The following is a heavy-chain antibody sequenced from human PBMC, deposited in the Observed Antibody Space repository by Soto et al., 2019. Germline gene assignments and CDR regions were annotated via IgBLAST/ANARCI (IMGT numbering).Heavy chain of an antibody. D-gene: IGHD6-6*01. Sequence: GSGPTLVNPTPTLTLTCSFSGFSLTTSGEGVGWVRQPPGKALEWLAHIYWSGDEHYRPSLKSRLSITKDTSKNQVVLTMTNMDPVDTATYYCARGIATRPVFAFDVWGQGTVVTVSS. CDR2: IYWSGDE. V-gene: IGHV2-5*01. J-gene: IGHJ3*01. CDR3: ARGIATRPVFAFDV. CDR1: GFSLTTSGEG.